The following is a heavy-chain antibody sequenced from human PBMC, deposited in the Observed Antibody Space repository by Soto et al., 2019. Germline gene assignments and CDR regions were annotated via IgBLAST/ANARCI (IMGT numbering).Heavy chain of an antibody. D-gene: IGHD5-12*01. V-gene: IGHV1-69*01. J-gene: IGHJ5*02. Sequence: QVQLVQSGAEVKKPGSSVKVSCKASGGTFSSYAISWVRQAPGQGLEWMGGIIPIFGTANYAQKFQGRVTITADESTSSAYMELSSLRSEDTAVYYCERGYSGYDWVDNWFDPWGQGTLVTVSS. CDR2: IIPIFGTA. CDR3: ERGYSGYDWVDNWFDP. CDR1: GGTFSSYA.